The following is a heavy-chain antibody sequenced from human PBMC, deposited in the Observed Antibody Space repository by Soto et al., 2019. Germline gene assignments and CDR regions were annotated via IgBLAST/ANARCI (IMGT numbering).Heavy chain of an antibody. CDR1: GFTFKNYA. CDR3: ARKDVAFDY. Sequence: PGGSLRLSGAASGFTFKNYAMTWVRQAPGKGLEWVSLIYGSGGSTDYADSVKGRFTISRDNSKNMLYVQMSSLRDEDTAVYYCARKDVAFDYWGQGIPVTVSS. J-gene: IGHJ4*02. D-gene: IGHD5-12*01. CDR2: IYGSGGST. V-gene: IGHV3-23*01.